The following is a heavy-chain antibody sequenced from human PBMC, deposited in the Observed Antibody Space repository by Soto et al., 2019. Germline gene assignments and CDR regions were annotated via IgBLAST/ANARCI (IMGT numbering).Heavy chain of an antibody. CDR1: GGTFSSYA. Sequence: QVQLVQSGAEVKKPGSSVKVSCKASGGTFSSYAISWVRQAPGQGLEWMGGIIPIFGTANYAQKFQGRVTITEDEYTSTAYMELSSLRSEDTAVYYCARVRVSTYDCWSGYYRNYYYYGMDVWGQGTTVTVSS. V-gene: IGHV1-69*01. J-gene: IGHJ6*02. CDR2: IIPIFGTA. CDR3: ARVRVSTYDCWSGYYRNYYYYGMDV. D-gene: IGHD3-3*01.